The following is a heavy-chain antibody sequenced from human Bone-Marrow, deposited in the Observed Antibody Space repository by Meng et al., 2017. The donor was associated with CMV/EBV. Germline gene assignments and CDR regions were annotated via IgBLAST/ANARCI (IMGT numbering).Heavy chain of an antibody. D-gene: IGHD3-22*01. CDR1: GFTFSSYS. J-gene: IGHJ4*02. CDR2: ISSSSSYI. Sequence: GGSLRLSCAASGFTFSSYSMNWVRQAPGKGLEWVSSISSSSSYIYYADSVKGRFTISRDNAKNSLYLQMNSLRAEDTAVYYCARDLEYYYDSSGYSRFVYWSQGTLVTVSS. V-gene: IGHV3-21*01. CDR3: ARDLEYYYDSSGYSRFVY.